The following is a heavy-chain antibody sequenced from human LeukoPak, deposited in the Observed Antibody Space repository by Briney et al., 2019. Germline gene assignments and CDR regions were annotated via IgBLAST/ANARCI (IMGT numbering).Heavy chain of an antibody. CDR2: IYYSGHS. D-gene: IGHD3-22*01. V-gene: IGHV4-39*07. Sequence: PSETLSLTCTVSSGSISSSCYYWGWLRQPPGKGLEWIGSIYYSGHSSYNPALKSRLPISVDASKHQLSLELSSVTAADAAVYYCARVGYYYESSGYSVYLDYLGQGALVTVPS. CDR1: SGSISSSCYY. CDR3: ARVGYYYESSGYSVYLDY. J-gene: IGHJ4*02.